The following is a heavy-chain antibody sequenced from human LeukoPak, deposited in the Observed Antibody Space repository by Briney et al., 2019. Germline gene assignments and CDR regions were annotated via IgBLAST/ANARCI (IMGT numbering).Heavy chain of an antibody. Sequence: PGGSLRLSCAASGFTFSSYAMSWVRQAPGKGLEWVSAISSSGGGTYYEDSVKGRFTISRDNSKNTRYLQMNSLRAEDTAVYYCAKVKLYCGGDCYWDFDYWGQGTPVTVSS. CDR2: ISSSGGGT. J-gene: IGHJ4*02. V-gene: IGHV3-23*01. CDR3: AKVKLYCGGDCYWDFDY. D-gene: IGHD2-21*02. CDR1: GFTFSSYA.